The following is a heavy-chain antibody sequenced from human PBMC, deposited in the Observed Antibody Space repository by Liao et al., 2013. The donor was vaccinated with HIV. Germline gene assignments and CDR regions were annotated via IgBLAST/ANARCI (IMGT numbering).Heavy chain of an antibody. V-gene: IGHV4-61*02. J-gene: IGHJ4*02. Sequence: QVQLQESGPGLVKPSQTLSLTCTVSGASISSGSYYWSWIRQPAGKGLEWIGRIYTSGSPNYNPSLKSRVMMSIDTSKNQFSLKLTSVTAADTAVYYCSRGVPPDYWGQGTLVTVSS. CDR1: GASISSGSYY. CDR3: SRGVPPDY. CDR2: IYTSGSP. D-gene: IGHD2-8*01.